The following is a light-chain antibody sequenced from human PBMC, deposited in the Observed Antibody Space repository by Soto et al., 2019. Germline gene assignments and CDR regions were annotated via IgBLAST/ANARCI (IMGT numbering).Light chain of an antibody. CDR3: CSYAGSLRV. Sequence: QSVLTQPRSVSGSPGQSVTISCTGTSSDVGGYNYVSWYQQHPGKAPKLMIYHVSERPSGVPDRFSGPKSGNTASLTISGLQAEDEADYYCCSYAGSLRVFGTGTKVTVL. CDR1: SSDVGGYNY. V-gene: IGLV2-11*01. J-gene: IGLJ1*01. CDR2: HVS.